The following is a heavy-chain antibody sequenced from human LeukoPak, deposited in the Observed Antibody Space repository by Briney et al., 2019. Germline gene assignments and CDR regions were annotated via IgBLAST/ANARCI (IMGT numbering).Heavy chain of an antibody. Sequence: PSQTLSLTCTVSGGSISSGGYYWSWIRQHPGKGLEWIGYIYYSGSTYYNPTLKSRVTISVHTSKNQFSLKLSSVTAADTAVYYCARVITMVRGVINYYYGMDVWGQGTTVTVSS. CDR2: IYYSGST. J-gene: IGHJ6*02. D-gene: IGHD3-10*01. CDR3: ARVITMVRGVINYYYGMDV. V-gene: IGHV4-31*03. CDR1: GGSISSGGYY.